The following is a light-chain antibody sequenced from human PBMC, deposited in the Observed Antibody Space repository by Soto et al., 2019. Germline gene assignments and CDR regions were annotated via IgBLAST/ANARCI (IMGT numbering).Light chain of an antibody. Sequence: QSALTQPRSVSGSPGQSVTISCTGTSSDVGGYNYVSWYQHLPGKAPKLLIFDVTHRPSGVSDRFSGSKSGNTASLTISGFRPEDEADYYCCSYTDIALDVVFGGGTKLTVL. J-gene: IGLJ2*01. CDR1: SSDVGGYNY. CDR2: DVT. V-gene: IGLV2-11*01. CDR3: CSYTDIALDVV.